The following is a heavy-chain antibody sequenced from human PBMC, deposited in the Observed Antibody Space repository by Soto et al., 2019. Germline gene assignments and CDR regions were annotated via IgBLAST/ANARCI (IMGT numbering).Heavy chain of an antibody. CDR1: GGSISSGDYY. D-gene: IGHD4-17*01. V-gene: IGHV4-30-4*01. Sequence: SETLSLTCTVSGGSISSGDYYWSWIRQPPGKGLEWIGYIYYSGSTYYNPSLKSRVTISVDTSKNQFSLKLSSVTAADTAVYYCARGRTTVTPRHYFDYWGQGTLVTVSS. CDR3: ARGRTTVTPRHYFDY. CDR2: IYYSGST. J-gene: IGHJ4*02.